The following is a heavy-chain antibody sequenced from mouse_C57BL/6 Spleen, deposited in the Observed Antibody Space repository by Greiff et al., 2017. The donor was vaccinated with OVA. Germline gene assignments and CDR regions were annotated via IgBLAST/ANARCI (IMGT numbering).Heavy chain of an antibody. J-gene: IGHJ4*01. V-gene: IGHV1-54*01. D-gene: IGHD2-3*01. CDR1: GYAFTSYL. CDR2: INPGSGGT. CDR3: VRSYDGYYRAMDY. Sequence: QVQLQQSGAELVRPGTSVKVSCKASGYAFTSYLIEWVKQRPGQGLEWIGVINPGSGGTNYNEKFKGKATLTADKSSSTAYMQLSSLTSEDSAVYFCVRSYDGYYRAMDYWGQGTSVTVSS.